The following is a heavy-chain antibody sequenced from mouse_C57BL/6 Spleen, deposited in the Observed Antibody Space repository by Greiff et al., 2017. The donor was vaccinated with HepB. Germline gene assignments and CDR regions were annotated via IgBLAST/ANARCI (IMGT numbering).Heavy chain of an antibody. D-gene: IGHD2-4*01. CDR2: IDPNSGGT. CDR1: GYTFTSYW. Sequence: VQLQQSGAELVKPGASVKLSCKASGYTFTSYWMHWVKQRPGRGLEWIGRIDPNSGGTKYNEKFKSKATLTVDKTSSTAYMQLSSLTSEDSAVYYCARGGVYYDYDEDAMDYWGQGTSVTVSS. J-gene: IGHJ4*01. V-gene: IGHV1-72*01. CDR3: ARGGVYYDYDEDAMDY.